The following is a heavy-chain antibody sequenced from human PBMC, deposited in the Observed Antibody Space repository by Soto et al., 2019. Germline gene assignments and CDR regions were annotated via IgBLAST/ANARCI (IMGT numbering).Heavy chain of an antibody. CDR2: IWYDGRNK. J-gene: IGHJ6*02. Sequence: QVQLVESGGGVVQPGRSLRLSCAASGFTFSSYGMHWVRQAPGKGLEGVAVIWYDGRNKYYADSVKGRFTISRDNSKNTLYLQMNSLKAEDTAVYYYATDYCSGGSCLSYGMDVWGQGTTVTVSS. D-gene: IGHD2-15*01. CDR1: GFTFSSYG. CDR3: ATDYCSGGSCLSYGMDV. V-gene: IGHV3-33*01.